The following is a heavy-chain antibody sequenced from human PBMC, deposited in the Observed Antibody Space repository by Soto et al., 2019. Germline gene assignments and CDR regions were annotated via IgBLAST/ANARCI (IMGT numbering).Heavy chain of an antibody. J-gene: IGHJ4*02. D-gene: IGHD2-2*01. Sequence: PSETLSLTCTVSGRSISSSSYYWGWIRPPPGKGLEWIGSIYYSGSTYYNPSLKSRVTISVDTSKNQFSLKLSSVTAADTAVYYCARQDCSSTSCYADYWGQGTLVTVSS. V-gene: IGHV4-39*01. CDR2: IYYSGST. CDR1: GRSISSSSYY. CDR3: ARQDCSSTSCYADY.